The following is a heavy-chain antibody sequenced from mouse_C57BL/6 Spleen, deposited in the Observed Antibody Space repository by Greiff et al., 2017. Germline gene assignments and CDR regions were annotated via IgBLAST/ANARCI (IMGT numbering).Heavy chain of an antibody. CDR3: ARSRMDY. Sequence: VQLKESGPELVKPGASVKIPCKASGYTFTDYNMDWVKQSHGKSLEWIGDINPNNGGTIYNQKFKGKATVTVDKSSSTAYMELRSLTSEDTAVYYCARSRMDYWGQGTSVTVSS. CDR2: INPNNGGT. V-gene: IGHV1-18*01. CDR1: GYTFTDYN. J-gene: IGHJ4*01.